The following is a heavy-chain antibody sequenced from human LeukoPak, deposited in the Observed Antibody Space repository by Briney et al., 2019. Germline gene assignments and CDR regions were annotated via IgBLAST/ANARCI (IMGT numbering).Heavy chain of an antibody. D-gene: IGHD1-26*01. CDR1: GFTFSDSS. Sequence: GGSLRLSCAASGFTFSDSSIHWVRQASGKGLEWVRRIRSKANSYATAYAASVKGRFTISRDNSKNTAYLQMNSLKTQDTAVYYCTSLVGATSDSDYWGQGILVTVSS. V-gene: IGHV3-73*01. CDR3: TSLVGATSDSDY. CDR2: IRSKANSYAT. J-gene: IGHJ4*02.